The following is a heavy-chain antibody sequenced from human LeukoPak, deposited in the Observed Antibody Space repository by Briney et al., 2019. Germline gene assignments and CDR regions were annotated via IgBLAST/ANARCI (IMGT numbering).Heavy chain of an antibody. J-gene: IGHJ3*02. CDR3: ARTGIAAAGTDDAFDI. Sequence: GASVEVSCKASGYTFTGYYMHWVRQAPGQGLEWMGWINPNSGGTNYAQKFQGRVTMTRDTSISTAYMELSRLRSDDTAVYYCARTGIAAAGTDDAFDIWGQGTMVTVSS. V-gene: IGHV1-2*02. D-gene: IGHD6-13*01. CDR1: GYTFTGYY. CDR2: INPNSGGT.